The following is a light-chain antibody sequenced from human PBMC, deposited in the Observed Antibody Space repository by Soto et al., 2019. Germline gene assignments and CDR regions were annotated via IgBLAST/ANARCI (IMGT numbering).Light chain of an antibody. CDR3: QQSYSTPEALT. J-gene: IGKJ4*01. V-gene: IGKV1-39*01. Sequence: DIQMTQSPSSLSVSVGDRVTITCRASQSISSYLNWYQQKPGKAPKLLIYAASSLQSGVPSRFSGSGSGTDFTLTISSLQPEDFATYYCQQSYSTPEALTFGGGTKVEIK. CDR1: QSISSY. CDR2: AAS.